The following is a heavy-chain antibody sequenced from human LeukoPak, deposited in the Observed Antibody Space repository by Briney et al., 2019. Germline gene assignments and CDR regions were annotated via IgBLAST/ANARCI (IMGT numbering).Heavy chain of an antibody. CDR3: ARGRNSGLDY. V-gene: IGHV6-1*01. D-gene: IGHD2/OR15-2a*01. CDR1: GDSVSGNSAVA. Sequence: SQTLSLTCAISGDSVSGNSAVAWNWPRQSQSRGLEWLGRTYYRSKWNNDYAVSVKSRITINPDTSKNQFSLHLNSVTPEDTAVYYCARGRNSGLDYWGQGTLVTVSS. CDR2: TYYRSKWNN. J-gene: IGHJ4*02.